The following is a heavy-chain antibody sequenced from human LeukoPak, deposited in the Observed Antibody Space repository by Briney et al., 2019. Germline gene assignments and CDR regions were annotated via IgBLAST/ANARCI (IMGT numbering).Heavy chain of an antibody. D-gene: IGHD3-9*01. CDR2: IYSGGST. V-gene: IGHV3-53*01. J-gene: IGHJ4*02. CDR3: ARSPDYDILTGLYYFDY. Sequence: GSLRLSCAASGFTVSSNYMSWVRQAPGKGLEWVSVIYSGGSTYYADSVKGRFTISRDNSKNTLYLQMNSLRAEDTAVYYCARSPDYDILTGLYYFDYWGQGTLVTVSS. CDR1: GFTVSSNY.